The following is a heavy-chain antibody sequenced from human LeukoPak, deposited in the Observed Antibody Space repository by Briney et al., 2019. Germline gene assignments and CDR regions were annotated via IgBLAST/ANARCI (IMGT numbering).Heavy chain of an antibody. V-gene: IGHV4-59*01. Sequence: SETLSLTCTVSGGSISSYYWSWIRQPPGKGLEWIGYIYYSGSTNYNPSLKSRVTISVDTSKNQFSLKLSSVTAADTAVYYCARAPWSSSDYFDYWGQGTLVTVSS. CDR1: GGSISSYY. D-gene: IGHD6-6*01. CDR3: ARAPWSSSDYFDY. J-gene: IGHJ4*02. CDR2: IYYSGST.